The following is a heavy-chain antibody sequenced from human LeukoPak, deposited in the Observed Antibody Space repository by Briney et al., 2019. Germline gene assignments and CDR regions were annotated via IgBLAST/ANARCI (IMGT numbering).Heavy chain of an antibody. CDR2: IKEDGSER. V-gene: IGHV3-7*01. J-gene: IGHJ4*02. CDR1: GFSFSSYW. Sequence: GGSLRLSCAASGFSFSSYWMTWVRQVPGKGLEWVANIKEDGSERKYVDSVKGRSTISRDNAKNSLFLQMSSLRAVDTAVYYCARDPGRGFDCWGQGTLVTVSS. CDR3: ARDPGRGFDC.